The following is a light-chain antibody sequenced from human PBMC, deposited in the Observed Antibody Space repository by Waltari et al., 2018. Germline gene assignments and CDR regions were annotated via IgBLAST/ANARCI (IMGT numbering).Light chain of an antibody. CDR2: GNN. Sequence: QSVLTQPPSVSGAPGQSVTISCTGSSSNIGARYDVHWYQQVPGAAPKLLIYGNNTRPSGVPDRFSGSNSDTSASLAITGLQAEDEADYYCQSYDSSLSVLFGGGTKLTVL. CDR1: SSNIGARYD. J-gene: IGLJ2*01. CDR3: QSYDSSLSVL. V-gene: IGLV1-40*01.